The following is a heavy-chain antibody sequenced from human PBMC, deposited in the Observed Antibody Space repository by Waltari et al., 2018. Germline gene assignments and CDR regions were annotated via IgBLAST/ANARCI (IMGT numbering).Heavy chain of an antibody. CDR3: ATMGYSSSWHEVDY. CDR1: GGSISSSSYY. D-gene: IGHD6-13*01. Sequence: QLQLQESGPGLVKPSETLSLTCTVSGGSISSSSYYWGWIRQPPGKGLEWIGSIYYSGSTYYNPSLKSRVTISVDTSKNQFSLKLSSVTAADTAVYYCATMGYSSSWHEVDYWGQGTLVTVSS. CDR2: IYYSGST. V-gene: IGHV4-39*01. J-gene: IGHJ4*02.